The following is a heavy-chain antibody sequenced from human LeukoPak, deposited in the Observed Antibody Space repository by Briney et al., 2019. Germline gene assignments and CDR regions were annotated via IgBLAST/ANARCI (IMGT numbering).Heavy chain of an antibody. J-gene: IGHJ6*02. Sequence: SETLSLTCTVSGGSFSSGSYYWGWIRQPPGKGLEWIGYIYYSGSTNYNPSLKSRVTISVDTSKNQFSLKLSSVTAADTAMYYCARDKLVGYYYGMDVWGQGTTVTVSS. CDR1: GGSFSSGSYY. V-gene: IGHV4-61*01. CDR2: IYYSGST. D-gene: IGHD2-2*01. CDR3: ARDKLVGYYYGMDV.